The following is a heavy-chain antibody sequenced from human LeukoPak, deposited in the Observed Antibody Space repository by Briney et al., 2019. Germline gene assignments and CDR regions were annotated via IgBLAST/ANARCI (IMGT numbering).Heavy chain of an antibody. CDR2: IIPILGIA. D-gene: IGHD6-13*01. V-gene: IGHV1-69*04. CDR1: GGTFSSYA. CDR3: ARHIAAAGIDY. J-gene: IGHJ4*02. Sequence: ASVKVSCKASGGTFSSYAISWVRQAPGQGLEWMGRIIPILGIANYAQKFQGRVTITADKSTSAAYMELSSLRSEDTAVYYCARHIAAAGIDYWGQGTLVTVSS.